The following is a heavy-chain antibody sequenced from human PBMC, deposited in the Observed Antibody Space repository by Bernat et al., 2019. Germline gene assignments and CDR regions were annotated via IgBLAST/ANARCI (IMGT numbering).Heavy chain of an antibody. D-gene: IGHD6-13*01. J-gene: IGHJ6*02. CDR1: GFTVSSNY. CDR3: ARDLQQLVPYYYYGMDV. Sequence: EVQLVESGGGLVQPGGSLRLSCAASGFTVSSNYMSWVRQAPGKGLEWVSVIYSGGSTYYADSVKGRFTISRDNSKNTLYLQMNSLRAEDTAVYYCARDLQQLVPYYYYGMDVWGQGTTVTVSS. V-gene: IGHV3-66*01. CDR2: IYSGGST.